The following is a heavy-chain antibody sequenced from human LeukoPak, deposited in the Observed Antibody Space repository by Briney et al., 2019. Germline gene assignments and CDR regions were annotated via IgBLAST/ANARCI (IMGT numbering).Heavy chain of an antibody. V-gene: IGHV3-33*01. CDR3: ATVDSSGYYYREDYFDY. J-gene: IGHJ4*02. D-gene: IGHD3-22*01. CDR1: GFTFSSYG. Sequence: GGSLRLSCAASGFTFSSYGMHWVRQAPGKGLEWVAVIWYDGSNKYYADSEKGRFTISRDNSKNTLYLQMNSLRAEDTAVYYCATVDSSGYYYREDYFDYWGQGTLVTVSS. CDR2: IWYDGSNK.